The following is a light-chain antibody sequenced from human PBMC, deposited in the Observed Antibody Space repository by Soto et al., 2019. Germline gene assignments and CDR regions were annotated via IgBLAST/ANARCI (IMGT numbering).Light chain of an antibody. Sequence: DIQMTPSPSPLSASVGDRVTITFRASQSISNWLAWYQQKPGKAPKLLIYAASSLQRGVPSRFSGSGSGTDFTLTISSLQPEDFTTYYCQQNYNTLITFGQGTRLEIK. CDR1: QSISNW. J-gene: IGKJ5*01. CDR2: AAS. CDR3: QQNYNTLIT. V-gene: IGKV1-39*01.